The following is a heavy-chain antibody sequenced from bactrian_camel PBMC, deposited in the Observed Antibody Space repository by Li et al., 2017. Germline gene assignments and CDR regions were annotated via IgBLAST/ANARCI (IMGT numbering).Heavy chain of an antibody. CDR2: TYYGGGSA. D-gene: IGHD1*01. J-gene: IGHJ4*01. Sequence: QVQLVESGGGSVQAGGSLRLSCVVSEFSASSACMAWFRQAPGKQREGVALTYYGGGSARYADSVKGRFTISRDNAKNTLYLQLNSLKTEDTAMYYCANSEDYGGFWYYNWGQGTQVTVS. CDR1: EFSASSAC. V-gene: IGHV3S1*01. CDR3: ANSEDYGGFWYYN.